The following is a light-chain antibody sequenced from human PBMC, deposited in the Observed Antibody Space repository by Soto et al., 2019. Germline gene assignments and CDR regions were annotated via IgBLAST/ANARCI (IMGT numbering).Light chain of an antibody. CDR1: QSVTNSF. V-gene: IGKV3-20*01. Sequence: VLTQSPGILSLSPGERATLSCRASQSVTNSFLAWYQQKPGQAPRLLIYGASSRATGIPDRVSGSGSGTDFTLSINRLEPEDFGVYYCQQYGTSPRTFGRGTKVEIK. CDR3: QQYGTSPRT. J-gene: IGKJ1*01. CDR2: GAS.